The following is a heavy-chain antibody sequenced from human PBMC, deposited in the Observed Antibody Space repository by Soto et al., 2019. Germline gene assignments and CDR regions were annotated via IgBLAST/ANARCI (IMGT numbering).Heavy chain of an antibody. J-gene: IGHJ6*03. D-gene: IGHD6-13*01. Sequence: QVQLVQSGAEVKKPGASVKVSCKASGYTFTSYGISWVRQAPGQGLEWRGWISAYNGNTNYAQQLQGRVTMTTDTSTSTVYMEMRSLRSDDTAVYYCARVGQQRDYDYYYMEVWGKGTTVTVSS. V-gene: IGHV1-18*01. CDR2: ISAYNGNT. CDR3: ARVGQQRDYDYYYMEV. CDR1: GYTFTSYG.